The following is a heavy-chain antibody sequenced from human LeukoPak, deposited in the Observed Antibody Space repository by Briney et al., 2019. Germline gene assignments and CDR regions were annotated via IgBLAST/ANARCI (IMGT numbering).Heavy chain of an antibody. J-gene: IGHJ6*03. CDR2: ISSSSSYI. CDR3: ARALSRIAARPHYYYYYMDV. Sequence: GSLRLSCAASGFTFSSYSMNWVRQAPGKGLEWVSSISSSSSYIYYADSVKGRFTISRDNAKNSLYLQMNSLRAEDTAVYYCARALSRIAARPHYYYYYMDVWGKGTTVTVPS. V-gene: IGHV3-21*01. D-gene: IGHD6-6*01. CDR1: GFTFSSYS.